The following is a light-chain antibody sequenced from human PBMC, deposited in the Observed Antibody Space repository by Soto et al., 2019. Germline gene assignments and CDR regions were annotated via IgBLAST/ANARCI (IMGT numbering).Light chain of an antibody. V-gene: IGKV3-11*01. CDR1: QSVSNY. J-gene: IGKJ4*01. Sequence: EIVLTQSPATLSLSPGERATLSCRASQSVSNYLAWYQQKPGQAPRLLIYDASNRATGIPARFSGSGSGTAFTLTISSLEPEDFAVYYCKQRSNWPLLTFGGGTKVEIK. CDR3: KQRSNWPLLT. CDR2: DAS.